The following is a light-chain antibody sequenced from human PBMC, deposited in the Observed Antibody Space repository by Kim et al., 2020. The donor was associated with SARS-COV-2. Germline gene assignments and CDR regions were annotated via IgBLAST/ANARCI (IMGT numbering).Light chain of an antibody. CDR1: AGAVTSAYY. Sequence: PGWTVTVTGASSAGAVTSAYYPNWFQQKPGQAPRSLIYNTDNKHSWTPARFSGSLLGGRAALTLSGVQPEDEADYYCLLFNGGAPVFGGGTQLTVL. CDR3: LLFNGGAPV. V-gene: IGLV7-43*01. J-gene: IGLJ2*01. CDR2: NTD.